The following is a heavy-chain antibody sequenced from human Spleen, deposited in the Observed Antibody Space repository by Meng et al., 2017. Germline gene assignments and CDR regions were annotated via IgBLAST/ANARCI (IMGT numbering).Heavy chain of an antibody. V-gene: IGHV3-72*01. CDR1: GFTFSDYW. CDR3: ARDTSTSLDY. J-gene: IGHJ4*02. Sequence: VQLVESGGGLVKPGGSLRLSCAASGFTFSDYWMSWIRQAPGKGLEWVGRITNTPNRYPTNYAASVKGRFTISRDDSKNSLYLEMNSLKIEDTAVYYCARDTSTSLDYWGQGALVTVSS. D-gene: IGHD2/OR15-2a*01. CDR2: ITNTPNRYPT.